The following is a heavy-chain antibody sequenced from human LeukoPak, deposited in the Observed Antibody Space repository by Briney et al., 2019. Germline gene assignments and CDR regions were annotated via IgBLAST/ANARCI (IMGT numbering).Heavy chain of an antibody. V-gene: IGHV3-30-3*01. CDR1: GFTFSSYT. CDR3: ARDLDRSFDY. CDR2: ISYDGSNK. Sequence: AGGSLRLSCAASGFTFSSYTMNWVRQAPGKGLEWVAVISYDGSNKYYADSVKGRFTISRDNSKNTLYLQMNSLRAEDTAVYYCARDLDRSFDYWGQGTLVTVSS. J-gene: IGHJ4*02.